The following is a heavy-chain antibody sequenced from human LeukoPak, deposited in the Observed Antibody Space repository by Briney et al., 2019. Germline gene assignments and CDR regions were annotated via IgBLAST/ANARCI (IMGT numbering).Heavy chain of an antibody. Sequence: PSETLSLTCTVSGGSIRNYYWSWIRQPPGKGPEWIGYVFYSGSTNYNPSLNSRATISVDTSQNRFSLKLSSVTAADTAVYYCARGEVVPAAYPNWFDPWGQGTLVTVSS. CDR3: ARGEVVPAAYPNWFDP. CDR1: GGSIRNYY. J-gene: IGHJ5*02. V-gene: IGHV4-59*12. CDR2: VFYSGST. D-gene: IGHD2-2*01.